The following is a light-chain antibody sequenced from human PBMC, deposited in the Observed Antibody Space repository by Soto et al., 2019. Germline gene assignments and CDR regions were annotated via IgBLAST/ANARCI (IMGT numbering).Light chain of an antibody. CDR1: SSNIGSNS. V-gene: IGLV1-44*01. Sequence: QSVLTQPPSAPGTPGQRVTISCSGSSSNIGSNSANWYRQLPGTAPKLLIHSSNQRPSGVPDRFSGSKSGTSASLAISGLQSEDEGDYYCAAWDDSLNGHVFGTGTKLIVL. CDR2: SSN. CDR3: AAWDDSLNGHV. J-gene: IGLJ1*01.